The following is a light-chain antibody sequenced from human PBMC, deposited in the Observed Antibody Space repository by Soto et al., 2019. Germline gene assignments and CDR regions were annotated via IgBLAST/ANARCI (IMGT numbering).Light chain of an antibody. J-gene: IGKJ4*01. Sequence: EIVLTQSPGTMSLSPGERATLSCRASQSVSSSYLAWYQQKPGQAPRLLIYGASSRATGIPDRFSGSGSGTDFTLTISRLEPEDFAVYYCQQYGSSPLTFCGGTMV. V-gene: IGKV3-20*01. CDR1: QSVSSSY. CDR3: QQYGSSPLT. CDR2: GAS.